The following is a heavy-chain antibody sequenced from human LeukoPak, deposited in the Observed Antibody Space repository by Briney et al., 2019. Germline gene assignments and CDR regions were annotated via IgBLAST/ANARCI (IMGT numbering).Heavy chain of an antibody. D-gene: IGHD5-24*01. CDR3: ARGRAGVRGWLQLSYYFDY. J-gene: IGHJ4*02. Sequence: GASVKVSCKASGYTFTSYDINWVRQATGQGLEWMGWMNPNSGNTGYAQKFQGRVTMTRNTSISTAYMELSSLRSEDTAVYYCARGRAGVRGWLQLSYYFDYWGQGTLVTVSS. V-gene: IGHV1-8*01. CDR1: GYTFTSYD. CDR2: MNPNSGNT.